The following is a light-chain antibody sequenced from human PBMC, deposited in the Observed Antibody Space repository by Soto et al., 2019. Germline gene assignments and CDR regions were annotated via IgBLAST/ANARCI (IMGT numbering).Light chain of an antibody. CDR3: QQRNVWPPIT. CDR2: DST. J-gene: IGKJ5*01. Sequence: EIVMTQSPATLSVSPGERATLSCWASQSLSTDYLAWYQQKSGKPPRLVIYDSTLRANGVPDRFGGSRSGTEFTLTINSLEPEDFAVYYCQQRNVWPPITFGQGTRLEIK. CDR1: QSLSTDY. V-gene: IGKV3D-20*02.